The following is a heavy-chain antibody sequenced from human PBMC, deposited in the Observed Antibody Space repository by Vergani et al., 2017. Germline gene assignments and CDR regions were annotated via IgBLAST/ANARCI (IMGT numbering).Heavy chain of an antibody. CDR3: ARIRVVGATHHDAFDI. V-gene: IGHV2-70*15. J-gene: IGHJ3*02. CDR1: GFSLSTSGMC. Sequence: QVTLRESGPALVKPTQTLTLTCTFSGFSLSTSGMCVSWIRQPPGKALEWLARIDWDDDKYYSTSLKTRLTISKDTSKNQVVLTMTNMDPVDTATYYCARIRVVGATHHDAFDIWGQGTMVTASS. D-gene: IGHD1-26*01. CDR2: IDWDDDK.